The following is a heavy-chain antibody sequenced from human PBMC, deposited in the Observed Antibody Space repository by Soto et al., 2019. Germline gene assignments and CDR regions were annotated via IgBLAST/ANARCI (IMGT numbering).Heavy chain of an antibody. J-gene: IGHJ4*02. CDR3: AKRSSSSTFDY. CDR1: GFTVSSNY. V-gene: IGHV3-53*01. D-gene: IGHD6-6*01. Sequence: GGSLRLSCAASGFTVSSNYMSWVRQAPGKGLEWVSVIYSGDSTYYADSVKGRFTISRDNSKNTLYLQMNSLRAEDTAVYYCAKRSSSSTFDYWGQGTLVTVSS. CDR2: IYSGDST.